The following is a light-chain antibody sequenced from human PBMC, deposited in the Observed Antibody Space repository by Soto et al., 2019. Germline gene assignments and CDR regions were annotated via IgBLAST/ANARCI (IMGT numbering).Light chain of an antibody. Sequence: IQLTQSPSSLSASVGDRFTITCRASQGISTYLAWYQQKPGKAPTLLIYAASTLQSGVPSRFSGSGSVTDFTLTISSLQPEDFATSCCQHLDGYPSTFGLGTTVEV. CDR2: AAS. CDR3: QHLDGYPST. J-gene: IGKJ1*01. V-gene: IGKV1-9*01. CDR1: QGISTY.